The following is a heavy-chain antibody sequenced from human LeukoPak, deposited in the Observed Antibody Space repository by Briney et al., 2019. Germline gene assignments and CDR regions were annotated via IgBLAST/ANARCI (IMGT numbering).Heavy chain of an antibody. V-gene: IGHV3-30*04. CDR2: ISSDGTNK. J-gene: IGHJ5*02. CDR3: ARVYSSSSRWFDP. D-gene: IGHD6-6*01. Sequence: PGGSLRLSCAASRFTFRNYAMHWVRQAPGKGLEWVAVISSDGTNKDYADSVKGRFTISRDNAKNSLYLQMNSLRAEDTAVYYRARVYSSSSRWFDPWGQGTLVTVSS. CDR1: RFTFRNYA.